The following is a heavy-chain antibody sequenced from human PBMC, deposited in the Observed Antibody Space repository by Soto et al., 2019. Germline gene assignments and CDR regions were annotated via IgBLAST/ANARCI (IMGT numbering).Heavy chain of an antibody. J-gene: IGHJ5*02. CDR1: GFTFGSYS. CDR3: ARSWGCSSGSCYFTS. Sequence: DVQLVESGGGLVQPGGSLTLSCAASGFTFGSYSMNWVRQAPGKGLEWVSYISSTSSAIWYADSLKGRFIISRDNAENSLYLQMHSIRAEDTAVYFCARSWGCSSGSCYFTSWGQGTLVTVSS. CDR2: ISSTSSAI. D-gene: IGHD2-15*01. V-gene: IGHV3-48*04.